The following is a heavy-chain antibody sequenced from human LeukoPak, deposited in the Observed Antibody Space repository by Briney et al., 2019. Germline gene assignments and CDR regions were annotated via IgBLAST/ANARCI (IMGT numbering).Heavy chain of an antibody. Sequence: SETLSLTCTVSGGSISSYYWSWIRQPPGKGLEWIGYIYYSGSTNYNPSLKSRVTISVDTSKNQFSLKLSSVTAADTAVYYCARDLYGNYFDYWGQGTLVTVSS. V-gene: IGHV4-59*01. J-gene: IGHJ4*02. D-gene: IGHD2-2*02. CDR2: IYYSGST. CDR1: GGSISSYY. CDR3: ARDLYGNYFDY.